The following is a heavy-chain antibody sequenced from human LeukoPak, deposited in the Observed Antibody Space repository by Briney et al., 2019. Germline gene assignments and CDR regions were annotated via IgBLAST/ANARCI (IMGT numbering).Heavy chain of an antibody. CDR2: ISWNSGSI. V-gene: IGHV3-9*01. CDR3: AKDMRLRTTVTTIGFDY. J-gene: IGHJ4*02. CDR1: GFTFDDYA. Sequence: PGGSLRLSRAASGFTFDDYAMHWVRQAPGKGLEWVSGISWNSGSIGYADSVKGRFTISRDNAKNSLYLQMNSLRAEDTALYYCAKDMRLRTTVTTIGFDYWGQGTLVTVSS. D-gene: IGHD4-17*01.